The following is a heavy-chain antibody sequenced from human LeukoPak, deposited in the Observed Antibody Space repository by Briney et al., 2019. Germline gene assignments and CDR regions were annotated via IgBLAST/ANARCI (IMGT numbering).Heavy chain of an antibody. CDR2: IIHSGST. D-gene: IGHD2-8*01. CDR1: SGSFSGYY. CDR3: ARGILVTVYAAFDW. V-gene: IGHV4-34*01. J-gene: IGHJ4*02. Sequence: SETLSLTCGVYSGSFSGYYWTWIRQSPGMGLEWIGEIIHSGSTNYNPSLTSRVTISVDTSKKQFSLELSSVTAADTAVYYCARGILVTVYAAFDWWGQGTLVTVSS.